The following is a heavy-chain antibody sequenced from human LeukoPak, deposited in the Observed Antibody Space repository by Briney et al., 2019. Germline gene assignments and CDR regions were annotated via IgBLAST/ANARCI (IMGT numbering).Heavy chain of an antibody. J-gene: IGHJ6*02. CDR2: IYYSGST. CDR3: ARAYRSDFWSGFLTSYYYYGMDV. Sequence: SETLSLTCTVSGGSISSYYWSWIRQPPGKGLEWIGYIYYSGSTNYNPSLKSRVTISVDTSKNQFSLKLSSVTAADTAVYYCARAYRSDFWSGFLTSYYYYGMDVWGQGTTVTDSS. CDR1: GGSISSYY. V-gene: IGHV4-59*01. D-gene: IGHD3-3*01.